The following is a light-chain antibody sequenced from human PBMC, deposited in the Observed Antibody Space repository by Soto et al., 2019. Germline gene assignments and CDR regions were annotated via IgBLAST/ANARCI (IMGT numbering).Light chain of an antibody. Sequence: EIVMTQSPVTLSVSPGERATLSCRASQSVSSNLAWYQQKPGQAPRLLISGASTRATGIPARFSGSGSGTEFTLTISSLQSEDFAVYYCQQYNNWPPPLTFGGGTKVEIK. CDR3: QQYNNWPPPLT. CDR1: QSVSSN. V-gene: IGKV3-15*01. J-gene: IGKJ4*01. CDR2: GAS.